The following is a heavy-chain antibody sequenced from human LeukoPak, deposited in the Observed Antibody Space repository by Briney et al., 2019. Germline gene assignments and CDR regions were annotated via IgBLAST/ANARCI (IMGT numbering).Heavy chain of an antibody. J-gene: IGHJ6*02. Sequence: SETLSLTCTVSGGSISSYYWSWIRQPPGKGLEWIGYIYYSGSTNYNPSLTSRVTISVDTSKNQFSLKLSSVTAADTAVYYCARTVTKAYYYYGMDVWGQGTTVTVSS. CDR3: ARTVTKAYYYYGMDV. D-gene: IGHD4-17*01. V-gene: IGHV4-59*01. CDR2: IYYSGST. CDR1: GGSISSYY.